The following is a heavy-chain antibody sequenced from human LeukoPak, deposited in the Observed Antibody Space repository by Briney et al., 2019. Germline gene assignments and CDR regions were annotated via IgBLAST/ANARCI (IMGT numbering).Heavy chain of an antibody. CDR2: ISHSGTI. D-gene: IGHD3-10*01. V-gene: IGHV4-61*01. Sequence: SETLSLTCNVSGGSVTSDNCYWTWIRQAPGKGLEWIGHISHSGTINYNPSLRSRVTISVDTSKNQFSLKLTSVSAADTAIYYCSRDLGYFGSGSYLGWFDPWGQGTLVTVSS. CDR1: GGSVTSDNCY. CDR3: SRDLGYFGSGSYLGWFDP. J-gene: IGHJ5*02.